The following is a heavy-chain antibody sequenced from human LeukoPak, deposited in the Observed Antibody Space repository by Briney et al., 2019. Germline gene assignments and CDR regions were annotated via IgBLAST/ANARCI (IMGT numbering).Heavy chain of an antibody. J-gene: IGHJ4*02. CDR3: ARGPVGGALNFDY. Sequence: ASVKVSCKACGYTFTRYYMHWVRQAPAQGLEWMGWINPNSGGTNYAQKFQGRVTMTRDTSISTAYMELSRLRSDDTAVYYCARGPVGGALNFDYWGQGTLVTVSS. CDR1: GYTFTRYY. CDR2: INPNSGGT. V-gene: IGHV1-2*02. D-gene: IGHD1-26*01.